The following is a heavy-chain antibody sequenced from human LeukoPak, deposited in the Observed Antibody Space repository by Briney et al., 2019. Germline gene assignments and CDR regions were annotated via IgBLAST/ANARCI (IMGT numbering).Heavy chain of an antibody. V-gene: IGHV4-39*01. J-gene: IGHJ5*02. CDR3: ARGQRRLPMLRGVGPQIWFDP. Sequence: PSETLSLTCTVSGGSIRSSYYYWGWIRQPPGKGLEWIGSIYDSGSTYYNPSLKSRVTISVDTSKNQFSLNLTSVTAADTAVYYCARGQRRLPMLRGVGPQIWFDPWGQGTLVTVSS. CDR2: IYDSGST. CDR1: GGSIRSSYYY. D-gene: IGHD3-10*01.